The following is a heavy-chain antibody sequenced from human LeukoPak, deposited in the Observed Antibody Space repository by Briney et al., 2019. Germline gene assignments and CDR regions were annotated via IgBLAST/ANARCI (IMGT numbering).Heavy chain of an antibody. Sequence: SETLSLTCTVSGGSISSYYWSWIRQPAGKGLEWIGRIYTSGSTNYNPSLKSRVTISVDTSKNQFSLKLSSVTAADTAVYYCARVDTAMVGGAFDIWGQGTMVTVSS. J-gene: IGHJ3*02. V-gene: IGHV4-4*07. CDR3: ARVDTAMVGGAFDI. CDR2: IYTSGST. CDR1: GGSISSYY. D-gene: IGHD5-18*01.